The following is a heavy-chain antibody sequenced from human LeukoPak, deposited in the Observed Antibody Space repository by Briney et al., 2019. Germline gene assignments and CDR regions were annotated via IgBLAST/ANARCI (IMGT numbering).Heavy chain of an antibody. J-gene: IGHJ3*02. V-gene: IGHV3-23*01. CDR3: AKSPTVDAAFDI. Sequence: GWCLRLSCAASGFTFSSYAMNWVRRAPGKGLEWVSGIGYTGDSTFYADSVKGRFTVSRDSSKNTLFLHMNSLRAEDTALYYCAKSPTVDAAFDIWGQGTMVTVSS. CDR1: GFTFSSYA. CDR2: IGYTGDST. D-gene: IGHD4-23*01.